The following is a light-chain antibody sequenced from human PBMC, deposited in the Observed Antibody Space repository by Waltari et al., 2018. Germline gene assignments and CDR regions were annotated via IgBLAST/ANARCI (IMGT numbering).Light chain of an antibody. CDR2: GAS. CDR1: QSGSSN. J-gene: IGKJ2*01. V-gene: IGKV3-15*01. CDR3: QQYNNWPPYT. Sequence: EIVMTQSPAIPSVSPGDRATLSCRASQSGSSNLAWYQQKPGQAPRLLIYGASTRATGIPARFSGSGSGTEFTLTISSLQSEDFTVYYCQQYNNWPPYTFGQGTKLEIK.